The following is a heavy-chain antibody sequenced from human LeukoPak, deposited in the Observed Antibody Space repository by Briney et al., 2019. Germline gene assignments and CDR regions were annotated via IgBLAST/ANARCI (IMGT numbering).Heavy chain of an antibody. V-gene: IGHV4-4*07. J-gene: IGHJ4*02. CDR2: IHTNGGT. CDR3: SRGGGYGDY. D-gene: IGHD5-12*01. Sequence: SETLSLTCTVSGASITSFYYNWIRQSAGKGLEWIGRIHTNGGTDYRPSLNSRVTMSDDMSKKQISLKLTSVTAADTAVYFCSRGGGYGDYWGQGILVTVSS. CDR1: GASITSFY.